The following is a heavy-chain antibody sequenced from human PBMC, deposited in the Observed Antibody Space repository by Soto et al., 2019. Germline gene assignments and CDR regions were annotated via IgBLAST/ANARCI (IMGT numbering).Heavy chain of an antibody. CDR1: GFTFDDYA. Sequence: ESGGGLVQPGRSLRLSCAASGFTFDDYAMHWVRQAPGKGLEWVSGISWNSGSIGYADSVKGRFTISRDNAKNSLYLQMNSLRAEDTALYYCAKSRRRSDYYYGMDVWGQGTTVTVSS. V-gene: IGHV3-9*01. CDR2: ISWNSGSI. CDR3: AKSRRRSDYYYGMDV. D-gene: IGHD6-13*01. J-gene: IGHJ6*02.